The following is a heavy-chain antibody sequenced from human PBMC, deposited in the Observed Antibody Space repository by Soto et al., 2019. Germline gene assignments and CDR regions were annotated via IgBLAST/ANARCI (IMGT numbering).Heavy chain of an antibody. D-gene: IGHD3-10*01. CDR1: GGSISSSNW. V-gene: IGHV4-4*02. CDR3: ARGLFSESTFSGGWYCFDN. J-gene: IGHJ4*02. CDR2: IYHSGST. Sequence: SETLSLTCAVSGGSISSSNWWSWVRQPPGKGLEWIGEIYHSGSTNYNPSLKSRVTISVDKSKNQFSLKLSSVTAAYTAVYYCARGLFSESTFSGGWYCFDNWSQGSLVTVSS.